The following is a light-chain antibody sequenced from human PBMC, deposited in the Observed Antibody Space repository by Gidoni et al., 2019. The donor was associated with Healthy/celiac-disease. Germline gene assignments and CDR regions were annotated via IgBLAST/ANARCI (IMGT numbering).Light chain of an antibody. CDR3: QQYNNWPPYT. V-gene: IGKV3-15*01. Sequence: EIVMTQSPATLSVSPGERATLACRASQSVSSYLAWYQQKPGQAPRRLIYGASTRATGIPARFRGSGSGTEFTLTISSLQSEDFAVYYCQQYNNWPPYTFGQGTKLEIK. CDR1: QSVSSY. CDR2: GAS. J-gene: IGKJ2*01.